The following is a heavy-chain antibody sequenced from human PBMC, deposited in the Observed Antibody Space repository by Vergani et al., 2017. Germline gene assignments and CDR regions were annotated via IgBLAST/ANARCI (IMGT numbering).Heavy chain of an antibody. Sequence: QLQLQESGPGLVKPSATLSLTCSVSGASIRSSNYYWGWIRQPPGKGLEWIASIYYRGSTYYNPSLKNRVTISVDTSKNQFSLKLSSVTAADTAVYFCARHSTVEWLVKLGWIDPWGQGILLTVSS. J-gene: IGHJ5*02. CDR2: IYYRGST. D-gene: IGHD6-19*01. CDR1: GASIRSSNYY. V-gene: IGHV4-39*01. CDR3: ARHSTVEWLVKLGWIDP.